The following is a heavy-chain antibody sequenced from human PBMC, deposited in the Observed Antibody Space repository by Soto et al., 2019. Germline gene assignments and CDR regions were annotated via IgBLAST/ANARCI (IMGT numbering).Heavy chain of an antibody. D-gene: IGHD1-26*01. CDR1: GFTFSSYG. CDR2: ISYDGSNK. Sequence: GGSLRLSFAASGFTFSSYGMHWVRQAPGKGLEWVAVISYDGSNKYYADSVKGRFTISRDNSKNTLYLQMNSLRAEDTAVYYCAKWDSGSYSANYWGQGTLVTVSS. CDR3: AKWDSGSYSANY. J-gene: IGHJ4*02. V-gene: IGHV3-30*18.